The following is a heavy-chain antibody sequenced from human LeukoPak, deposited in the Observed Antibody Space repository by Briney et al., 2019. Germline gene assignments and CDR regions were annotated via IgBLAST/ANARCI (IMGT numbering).Heavy chain of an antibody. CDR2: INHSGST. Sequence: SETLSLTCAVYGGSFSGNYWSWIRQPPGKGLEWIGEINHSGSTYYNPSLKSRVTISVDTSKNQFSLKLSSVTAADTAVYYCARHAFTYYYDSSGYSKPFDYWGQGTLVTVSS. D-gene: IGHD3-22*01. CDR3: ARHAFTYYYDSSGYSKPFDY. CDR1: GGSFSGNY. V-gene: IGHV4-34*01. J-gene: IGHJ4*02.